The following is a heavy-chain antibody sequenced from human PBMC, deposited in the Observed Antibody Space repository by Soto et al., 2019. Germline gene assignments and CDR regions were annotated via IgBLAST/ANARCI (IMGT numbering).Heavy chain of an antibody. D-gene: IGHD3-10*01. CDR2: IWYDGSDK. CDR1: TFTFSSYG. Sequence: GGSLRLSXAASTFTFSSYGMHWVRQAPGKGLEWVAFIWYDGSDKYYADSVKGRFTISRDNSKNTLYLQMNSLRAEDTAVYYCARDTNYYYASWSQQHKWFDPWGQGTLVTVSS. J-gene: IGHJ5*02. CDR3: ARDTNYYYASWSQQHKWFDP. V-gene: IGHV3-33*01.